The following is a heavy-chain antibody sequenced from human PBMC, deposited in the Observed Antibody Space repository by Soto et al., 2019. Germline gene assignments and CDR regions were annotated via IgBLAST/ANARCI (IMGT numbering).Heavy chain of an antibody. CDR2: INAGNGNT. CDR1: GYTYTSYA. J-gene: IGHJ5*02. D-gene: IGHD3-3*01. V-gene: IGHV1-3*01. CDR3: ARARLILRSAHQNWFDP. Sequence: ASVKVSCKASGYTYTSYAMHCLRQAPGQRLEWMGWINAGNGNTKYSQKFQGRVTITRDTSASTAYMELSSLRSEDTAVYYCARARLILRSAHQNWFDPWGQGTLVTVSS.